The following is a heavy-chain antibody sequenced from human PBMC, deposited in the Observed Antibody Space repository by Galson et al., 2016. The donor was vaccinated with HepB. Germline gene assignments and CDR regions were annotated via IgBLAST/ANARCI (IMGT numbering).Heavy chain of an antibody. CDR2: IGGRGETF. Sequence: SLRLSCAASGFIFTNYAMSWVRQAPGKGLEWVSTIGGRGETFFYADSVKGRFTISRDNSKDAVFLQMNSLRAEDTAAYYCAKGRNYYYNSGYFADWGQGTLVTVSS. J-gene: IGHJ4*02. D-gene: IGHD3-22*01. V-gene: IGHV3-23*01. CDR1: GFIFTNYA. CDR3: AKGRNYYYNSGYFAD.